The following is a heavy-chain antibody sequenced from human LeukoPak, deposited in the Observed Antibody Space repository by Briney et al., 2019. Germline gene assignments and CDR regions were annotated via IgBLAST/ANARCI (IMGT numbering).Heavy chain of an antibody. CDR2: ITGRGGTT. D-gene: IGHD6-25*01. CDR1: GFTFSSYA. V-gene: IGHV3-23*01. J-gene: IGHJ5*02. CDR3: ARGGYAFDP. Sequence: GGSLRLSCAASGFTFSSYAMTWVRQAPGKGLEWVSSITGRGGTTYYADSVKGRFTISRDNSNSTLHLQMDSLRAEDTAVYYCARGGYAFDPWGQGTLVTVSS.